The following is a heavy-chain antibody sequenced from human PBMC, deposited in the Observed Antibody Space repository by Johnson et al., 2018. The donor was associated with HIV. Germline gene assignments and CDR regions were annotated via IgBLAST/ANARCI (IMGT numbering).Heavy chain of an antibody. V-gene: IGHV3-33*06. CDR3: AKDTYGPLDAFDV. Sequence: QVQLVESGVGVVQPGRSLRLSCAASGFTFSSYSMHWVRQAPGKGLEWVAVIWYDGSNKYYADSVKGRFTISRDNSKNTVYLQMNSLRNEDTSVYFCAKDTYGPLDAFDVWGQGTMVTVSS. J-gene: IGHJ3*01. D-gene: IGHD3-16*01. CDR1: GFTFSSYS. CDR2: IWYDGSNK.